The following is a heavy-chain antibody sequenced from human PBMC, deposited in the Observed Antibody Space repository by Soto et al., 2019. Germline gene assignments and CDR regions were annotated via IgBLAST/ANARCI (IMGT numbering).Heavy chain of an antibody. V-gene: IGHV6-1*01. CDR1: VDSVSSNTAA. J-gene: IGHJ4*02. Sequence: PSQTLSLTCAISVDSVSSNTAAWNWIRSSPSRGLEWLGRTSYRSNWRHDYAVSVKSRITVNPDTSKNHFSLQLNSVTPDDTAVYYCARGVAGSGFDLWGQGTMVTVSS. D-gene: IGHD6-19*01. CDR3: ARGVAGSGFDL. CDR2: TSYRSNWRH.